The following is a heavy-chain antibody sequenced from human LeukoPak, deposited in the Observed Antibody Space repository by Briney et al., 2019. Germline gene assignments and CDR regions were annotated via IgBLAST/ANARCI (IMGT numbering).Heavy chain of an antibody. D-gene: IGHD6-19*01. Sequence: ASVKVSCKASGYTFTSYAMHWVRQAPGQRREWMGWINAGNGDTKYSQKFQGRVTITRDTSASTAYMELSSLRSEDTAVYYCARGLYSSGWAEYFQHWGQGTLVTVSS. CDR1: GYTFTSYA. V-gene: IGHV1-3*01. J-gene: IGHJ1*01. CDR2: INAGNGDT. CDR3: ARGLYSSGWAEYFQH.